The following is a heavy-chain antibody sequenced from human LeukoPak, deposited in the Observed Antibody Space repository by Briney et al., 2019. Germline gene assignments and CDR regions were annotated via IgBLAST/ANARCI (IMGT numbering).Heavy chain of an antibody. V-gene: IGHV3-7*03. CDR3: AKGGAVSSKSITMIRGTRRYYYYMDV. D-gene: IGHD3-10*01. CDR1: GFTFTSYW. J-gene: IGHJ6*03. CDR2: IKQDGSEK. Sequence: GGSLTLSCAASGFTFTSYWMSWVRQAPGKGLEWVANIKQDGSEKDYVDSVKGRFTISRDNSKNTLYLQMNRLRAEDTAVYYCAKGGAVSSKSITMIRGTRRYYYYMDVWGKGTTVTISS.